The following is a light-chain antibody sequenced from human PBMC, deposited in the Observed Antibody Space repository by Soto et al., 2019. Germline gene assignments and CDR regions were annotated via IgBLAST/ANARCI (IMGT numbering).Light chain of an antibody. CDR1: QSVSSY. CDR3: QQRSNWPPAIT. J-gene: IGKJ5*01. V-gene: IGKV3-11*01. CDR2: DAS. Sequence: DIVSTQSPATLSPSPGQRPTLSCRASQSVSSYLAWYQQKPGQAPRLLIYDASNRATGIPARFSGSGSGTDFTLTISSLEPEDFAVYYCQQRSNWPPAITFGQGTRLEIK.